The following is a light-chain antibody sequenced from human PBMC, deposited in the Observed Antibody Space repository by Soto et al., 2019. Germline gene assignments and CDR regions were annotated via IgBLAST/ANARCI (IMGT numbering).Light chain of an antibody. CDR3: SSHTTSGSLV. CDR2: DVS. V-gene: IGLV2-14*01. J-gene: IGLJ2*01. Sequence: QSVLTQPASVSGSPGQSITISCTGTSSDVGGYNYVSWYQQHPGKAPKLMIYDVSNRPSGVSNRFSGSKSGNTASLTISGLQAEDEADYYCSSHTTSGSLVYGGGTKLTVL. CDR1: SSDVGGYNY.